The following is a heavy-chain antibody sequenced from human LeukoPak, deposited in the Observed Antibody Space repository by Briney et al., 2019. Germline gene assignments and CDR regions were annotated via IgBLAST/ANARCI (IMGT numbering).Heavy chain of an antibody. CDR3: ARDYADYVGYFFFDY. V-gene: IGHV3-23*01. J-gene: IGHJ4*02. D-gene: IGHD4-17*01. Sequence: RGSLRLSCAASGFTFNNYAMNWVRQAPGKGLEWVSSISGGGETTYYADSAKGRLTISRDNSQNTLYLQMNSLRAEDTAVYYCARDYADYVGYFFFDYWGQGTLVTVSS. CDR1: GFTFNNYA. CDR2: ISGGGETT.